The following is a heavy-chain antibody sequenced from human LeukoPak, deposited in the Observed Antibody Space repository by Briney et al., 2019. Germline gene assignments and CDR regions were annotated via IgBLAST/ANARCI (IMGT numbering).Heavy chain of an antibody. CDR1: GFTFSSYE. Sequence: PGGTLRLSCAASGFTFSSYEMNWVRQAPGKGLEWVSYISSRGTTTSYANSVKGRFTTSRDDAKNSLYLHMNSLRVEDTAVYYCARLYSSSSGLRASDYWGQGTLVTVSS. CDR2: ISSRGTTT. D-gene: IGHD6-6*01. V-gene: IGHV3-48*03. J-gene: IGHJ4*02. CDR3: ARLYSSSSGLRASDY.